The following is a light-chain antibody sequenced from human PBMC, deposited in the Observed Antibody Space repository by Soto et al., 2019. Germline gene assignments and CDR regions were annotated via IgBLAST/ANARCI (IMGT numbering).Light chain of an antibody. CDR1: TSDIGSSNY. J-gene: IGLJ7*01. CDR3: SSYTVVTTPFV. CDR2: EVS. V-gene: IGLV2-14*01. Sequence: QSALTQPASVSGSPGQSITISCTGSTSDIGSSNYVSWYQQHPGKAPKLILYEVSHRPSGVSDRFSGSKSGNTASLTVSWLQAEDEADYYCSSYTVVTTPFVFGPGTQLTVL.